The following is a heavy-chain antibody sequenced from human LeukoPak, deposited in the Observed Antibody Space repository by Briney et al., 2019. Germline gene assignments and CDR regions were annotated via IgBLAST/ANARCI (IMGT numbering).Heavy chain of an antibody. D-gene: IGHD1-26*01. CDR1: GFTFSSFA. CDR2: VQSDGSGS. CDR3: ARAQLGTPTDY. J-gene: IGHJ4*02. Sequence: PGGSLRFSGAASGFTFSSFAMYWVRQAPGKGLVWVSRVQSDGSGSMYANSVMGRFTISRDNSKNMLYLQMNSLTAEDTAVYFCARAQLGTPTDYWGQGTQVTVSS. V-gene: IGHV3-74*03.